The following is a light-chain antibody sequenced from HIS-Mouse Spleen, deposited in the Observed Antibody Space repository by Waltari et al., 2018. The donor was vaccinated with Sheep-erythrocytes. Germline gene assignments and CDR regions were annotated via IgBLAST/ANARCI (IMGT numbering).Light chain of an antibody. CDR1: QSVLYSSNNKNY. CDR3: QQYYSTLT. Sequence: DIVMTQSPDSLAVSLGERATINCKSSQSVLYSSNNKNYLAWYQQKQGQPPKLLIYWASTRESGVPDRFSGSGSGTEFTLTISSLQAEDVAVYYCQQYYSTLTFGGGTKVEIK. CDR2: WAS. J-gene: IGKJ4*01. V-gene: IGKV4-1*01.